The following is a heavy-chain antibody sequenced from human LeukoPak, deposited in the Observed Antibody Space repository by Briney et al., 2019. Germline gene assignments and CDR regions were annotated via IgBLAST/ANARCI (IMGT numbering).Heavy chain of an antibody. D-gene: IGHD3-10*01. CDR2: ISSSSSYI. CDR1: GFTFSSYS. Sequence: GGSLRLSCAASGFTFSSYSMNWVRQAPGKGLEWVSSISSSSSYIYYADSVKGRFTISRDNAKNSLYLQMNSLRAEDTAVYYCAVDKYGSGSFDYWGQGTLVTVSS. V-gene: IGHV3-21*01. CDR3: AVDKYGSGSFDY. J-gene: IGHJ4*02.